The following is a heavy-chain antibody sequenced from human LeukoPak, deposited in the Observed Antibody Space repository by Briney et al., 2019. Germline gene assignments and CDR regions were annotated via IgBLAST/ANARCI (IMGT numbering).Heavy chain of an antibody. V-gene: IGHV1-8*01. Sequence: ASVKVSCKASGYTFTSYDINWVRQATGQGLEWMGWMNPNSGNTGYAQKFQGRVTMTRNTSISTAYMELSSLRSQATAVYYCARGELDPHGEGPSRTDYWGQGTLVTVSS. CDR1: GYTFTSYD. J-gene: IGHJ4*02. D-gene: IGHD3-10*01. CDR2: MNPNSGNT. CDR3: ARGELDPHGEGPSRTDY.